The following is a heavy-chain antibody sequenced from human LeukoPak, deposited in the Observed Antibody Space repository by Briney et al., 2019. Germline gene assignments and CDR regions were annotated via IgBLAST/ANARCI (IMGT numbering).Heavy chain of an antibody. J-gene: IGHJ6*03. V-gene: IGHV3-7*01. D-gene: IGHD2-2*01. CDR1: GFTSSSYW. Sequence: PGGSLRLSCAPSGFTSSSYWMSWVRQAPGKGRGWVANIKQEGGEKYNVDSVKGRFTISRDNAKNSLYLQMNSLRVEDTAVYYCGREAEVVPTAMGVYYHYFMDVWGKGTAVTVSS. CDR3: GREAEVVPTAMGVYYHYFMDV. CDR2: IKQEGGEK.